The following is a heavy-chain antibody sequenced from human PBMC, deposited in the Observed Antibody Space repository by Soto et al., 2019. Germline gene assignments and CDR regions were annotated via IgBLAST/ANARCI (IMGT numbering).Heavy chain of an antibody. Sequence: PSETLSLTCTVSGGSISSSSYYWGWIRQPPGKGLEWIGSIYYSGSTYYNPSLKSRVTISVDTSKNQFSLKLSSVTAADTAVYYCARGSIAARRRVGWFDPWGQGTLVTVSS. V-gene: IGHV4-39*01. CDR3: ARGSIAARRRVGWFDP. D-gene: IGHD6-6*01. J-gene: IGHJ5*02. CDR2: IYYSGST. CDR1: GGSISSSSYY.